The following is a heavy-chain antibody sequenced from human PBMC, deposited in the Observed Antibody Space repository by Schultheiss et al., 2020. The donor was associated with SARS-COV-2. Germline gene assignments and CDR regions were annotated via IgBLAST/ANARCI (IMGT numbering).Heavy chain of an antibody. Sequence: VKVSCKASGYTFTSYGISWVRQAPGQGLEWMGWISAYNGNTNYAQKLQGRVTMTTDTSTSTAYMELRSLRSDDTAVYYCARLVAYSSSSVGWFDPWGQGTLVTVSS. CDR1: GYTFTSYG. V-gene: IGHV1-18*01. CDR2: ISAYNGNT. D-gene: IGHD6-6*01. CDR3: ARLVAYSSSSVGWFDP. J-gene: IGHJ5*02.